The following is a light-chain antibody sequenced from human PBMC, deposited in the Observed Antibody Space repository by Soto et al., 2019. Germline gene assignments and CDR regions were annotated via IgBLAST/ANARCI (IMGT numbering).Light chain of an antibody. CDR1: QSVSSY. Sequence: EIMLTQSPATLSLSPGERATLSCRASQSVSSYLAWYQQKPGQAPRLLIYDASNRATGIPARFSGSGSGADFTLTISSLEPEDFAVYYCQHRSNWPITFGQGTRLEIK. CDR3: QHRSNWPIT. J-gene: IGKJ5*01. CDR2: DAS. V-gene: IGKV3-11*01.